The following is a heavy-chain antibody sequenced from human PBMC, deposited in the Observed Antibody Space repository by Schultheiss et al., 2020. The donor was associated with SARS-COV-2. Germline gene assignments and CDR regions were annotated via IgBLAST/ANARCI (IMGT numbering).Heavy chain of an antibody. V-gene: IGHV3-15*07. CDR2: IKSKTDGGTT. D-gene: IGHD5-18*01. Sequence: GGSLRLSCAASGFTFSNAWMNWVRQAPGKGLEWVGRIKSKTDGGTTDYAAPVKGRFTISRDNAKNSLYLEMNSLRAEDTAVYYCARSKMGYPPNNNWFDPWGQGTLVTVSS. J-gene: IGHJ5*02. CDR3: ARSKMGYPPNNNWFDP. CDR1: GFTFSNAW.